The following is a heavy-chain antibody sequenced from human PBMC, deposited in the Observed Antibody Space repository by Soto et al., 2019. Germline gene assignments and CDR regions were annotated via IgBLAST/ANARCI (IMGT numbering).Heavy chain of an antibody. Sequence: ASVKVSCKASGDTFTANYIHWVRQAAGQGFEGMGWINPKSGGTKYPQKFQGRVTMTRDTSLSTVYMTLTRLTSDDTAVYYCARDLEKGGGSAGFDYWGQGTLVTVSS. CDR1: GDTFTANY. J-gene: IGHJ4*02. CDR2: INPKSGGT. V-gene: IGHV1-2*02. D-gene: IGHD1-26*01. CDR3: ARDLEKGGGSAGFDY.